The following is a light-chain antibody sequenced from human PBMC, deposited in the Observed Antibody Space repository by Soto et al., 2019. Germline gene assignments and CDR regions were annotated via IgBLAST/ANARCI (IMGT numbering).Light chain of an antibody. CDR3: LQYYNYPRA. CDR1: QGIRND. V-gene: IGKV1-6*01. Sequence: ALQMTQTPSSLSASVGDRVTITCRASQGIRNDLGWYQQKPGKAPKLLIHDASRLQTGVPSRFSGSGSGTDFTLTISSLQPEDFATYFCLQYYNYPRAFGQGTKVDI. J-gene: IGKJ1*01. CDR2: DAS.